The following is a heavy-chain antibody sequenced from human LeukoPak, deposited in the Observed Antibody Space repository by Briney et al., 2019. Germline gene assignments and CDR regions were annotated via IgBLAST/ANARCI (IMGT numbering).Heavy chain of an antibody. CDR3: ARGVGGWFGESNWFDP. J-gene: IGHJ5*02. Sequence: PSETLSLTCTVSGGSISSYYWSWIRQPPGKGLEWIGYIYYSGSTNYNPSLKSRVTISVDTSKNQFSLKLGSVTAADTAVYYCARGVGGWFGESNWFDPWGQGTLVTVSS. V-gene: IGHV4-59*01. CDR2: IYYSGST. D-gene: IGHD3-10*01. CDR1: GGSISSYY.